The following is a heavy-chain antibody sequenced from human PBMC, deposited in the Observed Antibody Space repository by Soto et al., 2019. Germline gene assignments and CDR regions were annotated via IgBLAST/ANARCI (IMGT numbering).Heavy chain of an antibody. CDR1: GLPFTSYS. CDR2: IKQDGSEK. J-gene: IGHJ6*02. Sequence: PGGSLRLSCAASGLPFTSYSMSWVRQAPGEGLEWVANIKQDGSEKYYMDSVKGRFTISRDNAKNSLYLHMNSLRAEDTAVYYCAREVGATYYYHGMDVCGRGTTVTVSS. D-gene: IGHD1-26*01. CDR3: AREVGATYYYHGMDV. V-gene: IGHV3-7*01.